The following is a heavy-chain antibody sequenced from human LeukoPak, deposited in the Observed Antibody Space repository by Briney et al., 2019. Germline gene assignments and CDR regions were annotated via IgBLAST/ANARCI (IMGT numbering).Heavy chain of an antibody. J-gene: IGHJ4*02. Sequence: GESLRLSCAASGFTFGSYAMSWVRQAPGKGLEWVSGINTNGGSTAYADSVKGRFTISRDNPRNTLYMQMNSLTAEDTALYYCAIMHPYYDGNGYWVQWGQGTLVTVSS. CDR1: GFTFGSYA. D-gene: IGHD3-22*01. V-gene: IGHV3-23*01. CDR3: AIMHPYYDGNGYWVQ. CDR2: INTNGGST.